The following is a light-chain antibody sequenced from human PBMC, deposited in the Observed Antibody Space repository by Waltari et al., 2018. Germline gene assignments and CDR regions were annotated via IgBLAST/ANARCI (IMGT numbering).Light chain of an antibody. Sequence: EIVMTQSPATLSVSPGEKANLSCRASQSVSSNLAWYQQKPGQAPRLLIYGASTSATGIPARFSGSGSGTEFTLTISSLQSEDFAVYYCQQYNNWPALTFGGGTKGEIK. CDR3: QQYNNWPALT. CDR2: GAS. J-gene: IGKJ4*01. CDR1: QSVSSN. V-gene: IGKV3-15*01.